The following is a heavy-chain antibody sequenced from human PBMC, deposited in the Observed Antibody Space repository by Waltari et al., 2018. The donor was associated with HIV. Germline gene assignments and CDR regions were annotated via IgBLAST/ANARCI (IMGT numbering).Heavy chain of an antibody. V-gene: IGHV4-4*07. CDR3: AREVIPAAIHNWFDP. Sequence: QVQLQESGPGLVKPSETLSLTCTVSGGSISSYYWIWIRQPAGKGLEWIGRIYTSGSTNYNPSLKSRVTMSVDTSKNQFSLKLSSVTAADTAVYYCAREVIPAAIHNWFDPWGQGTLVTVSS. CDR2: IYTSGST. J-gene: IGHJ5*02. D-gene: IGHD2-2*01. CDR1: GGSISSYY.